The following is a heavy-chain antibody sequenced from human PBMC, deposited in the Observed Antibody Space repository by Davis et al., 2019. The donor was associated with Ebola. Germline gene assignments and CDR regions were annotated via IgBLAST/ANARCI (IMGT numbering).Heavy chain of an antibody. CDR3: ARAELP. D-gene: IGHD1-14*01. V-gene: IGHV1-18*01. CDR1: GGTFSSYT. J-gene: IGHJ5*02. Sequence: AASVKVSCKASGGTFSSYTISWVRQAPGQGLEWMGWINPHNGNTNYAQNIQGRVTMTTDTSTRTAYMEVGSLRSDDTAVYYCARAELPWGQGTLVTVSS. CDR2: INPHNGNT.